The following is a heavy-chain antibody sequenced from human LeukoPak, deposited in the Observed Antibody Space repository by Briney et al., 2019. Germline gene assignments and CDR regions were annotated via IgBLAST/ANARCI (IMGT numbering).Heavy chain of an antibody. CDR1: GFTVSSNY. CDR3: ARGGQRVGVYYYGRDV. V-gene: IGHV3-66*01. J-gene: IGHJ6*02. D-gene: IGHD6-6*01. Sequence: PGGSLPLSCAASGFTVSSNYMSWLPQAPGKALEWVSVIYSGGNTYYSVSVKGRFTISRHNSKTTLSLPKISLRAEHTPVHFCARGGQRVGVYYYGRDVWGQGTTVSVS. CDR2: IYSGGNT.